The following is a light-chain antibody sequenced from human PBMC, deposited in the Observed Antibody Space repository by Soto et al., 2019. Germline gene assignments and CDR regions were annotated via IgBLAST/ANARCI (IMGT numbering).Light chain of an antibody. Sequence: EIVLTQSPGTLSLSPGERDTLSCRASESVTSDFLAWYQQKPGQAPRLLIYGASTRAAGVPDRFSGSGSGTDFTLTITRLEPEDFAVYYCQQYGRSSLMFTFGQGTKLGV. J-gene: IGKJ2*01. V-gene: IGKV3-20*01. CDR1: ESVTSDF. CDR2: GAS. CDR3: QQYGRSSLMFT.